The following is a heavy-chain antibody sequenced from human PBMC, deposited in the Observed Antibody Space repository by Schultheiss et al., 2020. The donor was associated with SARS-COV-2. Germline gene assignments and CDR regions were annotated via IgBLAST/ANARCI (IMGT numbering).Heavy chain of an antibody. CDR2: IIPILGIA. CDR1: GGTFSSYA. D-gene: IGHD6-19*01. Sequence: SVKVSCKASGGTFSSYAISWVRQAPGQGLEWMGRIIPILGIANYAQKFQGRVTITADKSTSTAYMELSSLRSEDTAVYYCARVDPPSGYSSEKGWFDPWGQGTLVTVSS. J-gene: IGHJ5*02. V-gene: IGHV1-69*04. CDR3: ARVDPPSGYSSEKGWFDP.